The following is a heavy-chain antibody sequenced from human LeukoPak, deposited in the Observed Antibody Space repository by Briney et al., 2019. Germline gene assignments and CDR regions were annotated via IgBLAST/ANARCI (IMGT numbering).Heavy chain of an antibody. J-gene: IGHJ4*02. Sequence: PGGSLRLSCAASGFTFSSSAMSWVCQAPGKGLEWVSAISNNGGYTYYADSVQGRFTISRDNSKSTLCLQMNSLRAEDTAVYYCAKADYYDSSGYSYWGQGTLVTVSS. CDR2: ISNNGGYT. CDR3: AKADYYDSSGYSY. CDR1: GFTFSSSA. D-gene: IGHD3-22*01. V-gene: IGHV3-23*01.